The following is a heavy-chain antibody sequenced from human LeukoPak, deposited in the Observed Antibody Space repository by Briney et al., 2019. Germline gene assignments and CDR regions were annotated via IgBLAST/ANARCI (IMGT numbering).Heavy chain of an antibody. CDR1: GYTFTGYY. V-gene: IGHV1-2*04. CDR2: INPNSGGT. D-gene: IGHD3-22*01. CDR3: ARGGSSGYYYGSDY. Sequence: ASVKVSCKASGYTFTGYYMHWVRQAPGQGLEWMGWINPNSGGTNYAQKFQGWVTMTRDTSISTAYMELSRLRSDDTAVYCCARGGSSGYYYGSDYWGQGTLVTVSS. J-gene: IGHJ4*02.